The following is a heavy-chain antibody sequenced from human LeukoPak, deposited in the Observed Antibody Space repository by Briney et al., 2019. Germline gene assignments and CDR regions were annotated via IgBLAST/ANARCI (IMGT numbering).Heavy chain of an antibody. CDR2: ISNDGSNQ. V-gene: IGHV3-30-3*01. CDR1: GFSFSSYA. CDR3: ARDQGYSYGHSFDY. Sequence: GGSLRLSCAASGFSFSSYAMTWVRQAPGKGLEWVALISNDGSNQYYADSVKGRFTISRDNSKNTLYLQMNSLRAEDTAVYYCARDQGYSYGHSFDYWGQGTLVTVSS. J-gene: IGHJ4*02. D-gene: IGHD5-18*01.